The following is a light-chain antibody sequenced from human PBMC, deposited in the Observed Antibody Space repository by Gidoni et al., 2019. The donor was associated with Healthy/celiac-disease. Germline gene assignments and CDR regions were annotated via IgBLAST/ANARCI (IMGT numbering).Light chain of an antibody. V-gene: IGLV1-47*01. CDR1: SSNIGSNY. CDR2: RNN. CDR3: AAWDDSLSGPRV. Sequence: QSVLTQPPSASGTPGQRVTISCSGSSSNIGSNYVYWYQQLPGTAPKRRIYRNNQRPSGVPDRFSGSKSGTSASLAISGRRSEDEADYYCAAWDDSLSGPRVFGGGTKLTVL. J-gene: IGLJ3*02.